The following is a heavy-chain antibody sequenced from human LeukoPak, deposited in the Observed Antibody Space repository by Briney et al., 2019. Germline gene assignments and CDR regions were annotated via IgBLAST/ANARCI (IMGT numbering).Heavy chain of an antibody. V-gene: IGHV4-59*01. CDR2: IYYSGST. CDR1: GGSISSYY. J-gene: IGHJ4*02. CDR3: ARGYSANYGRFDY. Sequence: SETLSLTCTVSGGSISSYYWNWIRQPPGQGLEWIGYIYYSGSTNYNPSLESRVTISVDTSKNQFSLKLSSVTAADTAFYYCARGYSANYGRFDYWGQGTLVTVSS. D-gene: IGHD1-26*01.